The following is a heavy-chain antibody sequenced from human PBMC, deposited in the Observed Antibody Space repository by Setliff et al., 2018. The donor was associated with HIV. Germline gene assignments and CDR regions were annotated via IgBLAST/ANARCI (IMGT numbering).Heavy chain of an antibody. V-gene: IGHV4-34*01. J-gene: IGHJ4*02. CDR1: GESSNDYY. CDR3: ARGYGSGSYYSIYHNY. Sequence: SETLSLTCAFYGESSNDYYWNWIRQPPGKGLEWIGEIHHTGHINNHPSFKSRVTISLDKSTNQFSLKMKSVTAADSAVYYCARGYGSGSYYSIYHNYWGQGTLVTVSS. CDR2: IHHTGHI. D-gene: IGHD3-10*01.